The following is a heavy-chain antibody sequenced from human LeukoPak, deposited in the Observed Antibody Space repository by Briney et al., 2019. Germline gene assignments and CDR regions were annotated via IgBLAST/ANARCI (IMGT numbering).Heavy chain of an antibody. CDR1: GFTFSSYS. J-gene: IGHJ4*02. D-gene: IGHD6-13*01. CDR2: ISSSSSYI. V-gene: IGHV3-21*04. Sequence: PGGSLRLSCAASGFTFSSYSMNWVRQAPGKGLEWVSSISSSSSYIYYADSVKGRFTISRDNSKNTLYLQMNSLRAEDTAVYYCAKIPDSSSWVLLHTDYWGQGTLVTVSS. CDR3: AKIPDSSSWVLLHTDY.